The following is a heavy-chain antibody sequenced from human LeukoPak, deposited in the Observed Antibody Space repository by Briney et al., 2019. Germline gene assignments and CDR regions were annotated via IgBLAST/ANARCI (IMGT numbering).Heavy chain of an antibody. CDR2: ISSSSSYI. D-gene: IGHD2-15*01. CDR1: GFTLSSYS. CDR3: ARRISHTFVY. Sequence: GGSLRLFCAASGFTLSSYSMNWVRQARGKGLEWVSSISSSSSYIYYADSVKGRFTISRDNAKNSLYLQMNSLRAEDTAVYYCARRISHTFVYWGQGTLVTVSS. V-gene: IGHV3-21*01. J-gene: IGHJ4*02.